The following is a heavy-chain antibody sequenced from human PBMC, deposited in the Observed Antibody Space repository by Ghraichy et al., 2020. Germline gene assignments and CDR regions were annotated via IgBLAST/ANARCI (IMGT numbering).Heavy chain of an antibody. J-gene: IGHJ4*02. V-gene: IGHV3-21*01. CDR1: GFTFSTYS. CDR2: ISSTSFYI. D-gene: IGHD6-13*01. CDR3: ARDSTNSGTPDY. Sequence: GGSLRLSCEASGFTFSTYSMYWVRQAPGKRLEWVSSISSTSFYIYYADSLQGRFTISRDNAKNSLYLQMNSLRAEDTAVYYCARDSTNSGTPDYWGQGTLVTVYS.